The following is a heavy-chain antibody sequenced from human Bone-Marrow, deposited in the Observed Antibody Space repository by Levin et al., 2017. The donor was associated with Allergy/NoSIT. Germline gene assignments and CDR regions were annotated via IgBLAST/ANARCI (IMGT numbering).Heavy chain of an antibody. V-gene: IGHV1-69*11. Sequence: KISCKASGGTFNTHGLNWVRQAPGQGLEWMGSIIPILGSPNYARKFQGRVTITADESTTTAYMELITLSSDDTAVYYCARESAAAPFEYWGQGTLVTVSS. CDR2: IIPILGSP. D-gene: IGHD2-15*01. CDR1: GGTFNTHG. J-gene: IGHJ4*02. CDR3: ARESAAAPFEY.